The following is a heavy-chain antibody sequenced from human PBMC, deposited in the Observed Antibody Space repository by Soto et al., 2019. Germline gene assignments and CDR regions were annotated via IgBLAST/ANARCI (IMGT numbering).Heavy chain of an antibody. J-gene: IGHJ4*02. Sequence: EVQLVESGGDLVQPGGSLRLSCAASGFAFSGYWMSWVRQAPGKGLEGVANIKQDGSEKYYVDSVKGRFTISRDNAKNSLYLQMNSLRVEDTAVYYCARATSVYAYCGQGNLVNVSS. V-gene: IGHV3-7*01. CDR3: ARATSVYAY. CDR2: IKQDGSEK. D-gene: IGHD2-8*01. CDR1: GFAFSGYW.